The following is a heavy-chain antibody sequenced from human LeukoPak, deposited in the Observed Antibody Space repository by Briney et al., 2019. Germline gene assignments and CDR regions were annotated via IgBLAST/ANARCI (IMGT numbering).Heavy chain of an antibody. V-gene: IGHV3-23*01. Sequence: GGSLRLSCAASGFTFSSYAMSWVRQAPGKGLEWVSTISDSGGGTYYADSVKGQFTISRDNSKDTLFLRMNSLRAEDTAVYYCAKDMSGNYLIFDYWGQGTLVTVSS. D-gene: IGHD1-26*01. J-gene: IGHJ4*02. CDR2: ISDSGGGT. CDR3: AKDMSGNYLIFDY. CDR1: GFTFSSYA.